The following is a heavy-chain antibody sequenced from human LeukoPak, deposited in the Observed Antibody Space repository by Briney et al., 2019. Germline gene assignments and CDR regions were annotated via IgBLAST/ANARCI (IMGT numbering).Heavy chain of an antibody. Sequence: GASVKVSCKASGGTFSSYAISWVRQAPGQGLEWMGGIIPIFGTANYAQKFQGRVTITADESTSTAYMELSSLRSEDTAVYYCARDLRHSSGWTTLFDPWGQGTLVTVSS. CDR1: GGTFSSYA. D-gene: IGHD6-19*01. V-gene: IGHV1-69*13. CDR3: ARDLRHSSGWTTLFDP. J-gene: IGHJ5*02. CDR2: IIPIFGTA.